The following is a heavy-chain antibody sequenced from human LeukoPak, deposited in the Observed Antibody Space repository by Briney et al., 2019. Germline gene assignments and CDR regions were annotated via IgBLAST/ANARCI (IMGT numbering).Heavy chain of an antibody. CDR1: GGSFSGYY. D-gene: IGHD2-2*01. V-gene: IGHV4-34*01. CDR2: INHSGST. J-gene: IGHJ5*02. Sequence: PSETLSFTCVVYGGSFSGYYWSWIRQPPGKGLEWIGEINHSGSTNYNPSLKSRVTISVATSKNQFSRKLSSVAAADTAVYYCARGVWVPAAIGPTIWFDRWGQGTLVTVYS. CDR3: ARGVWVPAAIGPTIWFDR.